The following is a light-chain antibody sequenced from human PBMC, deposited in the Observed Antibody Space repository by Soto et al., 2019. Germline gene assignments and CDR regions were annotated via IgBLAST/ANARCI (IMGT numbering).Light chain of an antibody. CDR1: SSDVGGYNY. Sequence: QSALTQPPSASGSPGQSVTTSCTGTSSDVGGYNYVSWYQQHPGKAPKLMIYEVTKRPSGVPDRFSGSKSGNTASLTVSGLQAEDEADYYCSSYAGTAYVFGTGTKLTVL. CDR2: EVT. V-gene: IGLV2-8*01. CDR3: SSYAGTAYV. J-gene: IGLJ1*01.